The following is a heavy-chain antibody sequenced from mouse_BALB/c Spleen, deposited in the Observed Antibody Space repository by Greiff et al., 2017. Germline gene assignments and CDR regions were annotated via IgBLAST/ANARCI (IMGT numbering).Heavy chain of an antibody. J-gene: IGHJ2*01. CDR3: SLYYGYEFDD. CDR2: IYPYNGGT. D-gene: IGHD2-2*01. CDR1: GYTFTDYN. V-gene: IGHV1S29*02. Sequence: VQLKQSGPELVKPGASVKISCKASGYTFTDYNMHWVKQSHGKSLEWIGYIYPYNGGTGYNQKFKSKATLTVDNSSSTAYMELRSLTSEDSAVYYCSLYYGYEFDDWGQGTTLTVSS.